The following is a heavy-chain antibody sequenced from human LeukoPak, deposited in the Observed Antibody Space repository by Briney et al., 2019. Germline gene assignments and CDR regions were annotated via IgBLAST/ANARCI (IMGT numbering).Heavy chain of an antibody. CDR3: ASSGDYSGYFDY. J-gene: IGHJ4*02. CDR2: IYYSGST. CDR1: GGSISSSSYY. Sequence: PSETLSLTCTVSGGSISSSSYYWGWIRQPPGKGLEWIGSIYYSGSTNYNPSLKSRVTISVDTSKNQFSLKLSSVTAADTAVYYCASSGDYSGYFDYWGQGTLVTVSS. D-gene: IGHD1-26*01. V-gene: IGHV4-39*07.